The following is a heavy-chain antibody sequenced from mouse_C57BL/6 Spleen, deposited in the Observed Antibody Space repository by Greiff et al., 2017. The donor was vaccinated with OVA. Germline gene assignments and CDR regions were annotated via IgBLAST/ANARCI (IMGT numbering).Heavy chain of an antibody. CDR2: ISYDGSN. CDR3: ARERDDPYFDY. J-gene: IGHJ2*01. Sequence: EVKLMESGPGLVKPSQSLSLTCSVTGYSITSGYYWNWIRQFPGNKLEWMGYISYDGSNNYNPSLKNRISITRDTSKNQFFLKLNSVTTEDTATYYCARERDDPYFDYWGQGTTLTVSS. V-gene: IGHV3-6*01. CDR1: GYSITSGYY.